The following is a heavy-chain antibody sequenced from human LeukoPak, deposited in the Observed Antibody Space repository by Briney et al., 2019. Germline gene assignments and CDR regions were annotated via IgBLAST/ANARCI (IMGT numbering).Heavy chain of an antibody. V-gene: IGHV4-31*03. CDR3: ARAPDSSGYYGYFDY. CDR1: GGSISSGGYY. D-gene: IGHD3-22*01. CDR2: IYYSGST. Sequence: SETLSLTCTVSGGSISSGGYYWSWIRQHPGKGLEWIGYIYYSGSTYYNPSLKSRVTISVDTSKNQFSLKLSSVTAADTAVYYCARAPDSSGYYGYFDYWGQGTLVTVSS. J-gene: IGHJ4*02.